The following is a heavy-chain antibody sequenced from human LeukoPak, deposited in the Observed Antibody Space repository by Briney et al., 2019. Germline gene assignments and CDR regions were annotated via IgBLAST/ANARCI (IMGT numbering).Heavy chain of an antibody. CDR2: VYHSGST. D-gene: IGHD3-3*01. CDR3: ARRSGSGYYYMDV. V-gene: IGHV4-38-2*01. Sequence: SETLSLTRAVSGYSISSGYCWGWVRQPPGKGLEWIGSVYHSGSTFYNPSLNSRATISVDTSKNQFSLKLNSVTAADTAVYYCARRSGSGYYYMDVWGKGTTLTVSS. J-gene: IGHJ6*03. CDR1: GYSISSGYC.